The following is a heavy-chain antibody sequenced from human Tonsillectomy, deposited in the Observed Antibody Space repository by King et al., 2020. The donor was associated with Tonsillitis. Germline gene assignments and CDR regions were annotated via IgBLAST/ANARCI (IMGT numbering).Heavy chain of an antibody. CDR3: ARIQWLANYYYYYMDV. J-gene: IGHJ6*03. Sequence: QMQLQESGPGLVKPSETLSLTCTVSSGSISSASYYWGWIRLPPGMGREWIGSVYYSGSTYYNPSLKSRVTISVDTSKNQFSLKLSSVTAADTAVYYCARIQWLANYYYYYMDVWGKGTTVTVSS. CDR1: SGSISSASYY. V-gene: IGHV4-39*01. D-gene: IGHD6-19*01. CDR2: VYYSGST.